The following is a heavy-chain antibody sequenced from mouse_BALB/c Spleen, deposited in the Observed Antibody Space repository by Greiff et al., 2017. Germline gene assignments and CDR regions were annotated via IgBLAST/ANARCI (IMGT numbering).Heavy chain of an antibody. V-gene: IGHV5-6*03. Sequence: EVKLVESGGGLVKPGGSLKLSCAASGFTFSSYAMSWVRQTPEKRLEWVASISSGGSYTYYPDSVKGRFTIARDNAKNTLYLQMSSLKSEDTAMYYCASPIYYDYDGWYFDVWGAGTTVTVSS. CDR1: GFTFSSYA. J-gene: IGHJ1*01. CDR3: ASPIYYDYDGWYFDV. CDR2: ISSGGSYT. D-gene: IGHD2-4*01.